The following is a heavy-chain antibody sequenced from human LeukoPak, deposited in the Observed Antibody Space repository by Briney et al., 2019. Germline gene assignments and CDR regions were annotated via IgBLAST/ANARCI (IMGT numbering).Heavy chain of an antibody. Sequence: ASVKVSCKASGGTFSSYAISWVRQAPGQGLEWMGGIIPIFGTANYAQKFQGRVTITADESTSTAYMELSSLRSEDTAVYYCARDPGPRAISCCNWFDPWGQGTLVTVSS. V-gene: IGHV1-69*13. J-gene: IGHJ5*02. CDR2: IIPIFGTA. CDR1: GGTFSSYA. CDR3: ARDPGPRAISCCNWFDP. D-gene: IGHD2-15*01.